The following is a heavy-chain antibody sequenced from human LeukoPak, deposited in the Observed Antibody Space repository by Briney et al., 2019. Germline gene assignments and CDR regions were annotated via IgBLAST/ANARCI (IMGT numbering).Heavy chain of an antibody. D-gene: IGHD3-10*01. CDR1: GFTFSSYG. CDR2: IWYDGSNK. CDR3: ARDREYWFDP. J-gene: IGHJ5*02. Sequence: GGSLRLSCAASGFTFSSYGMHWVRQAPGKGLGWVAAIWYDGSNKYYADSVKGRFTISRDNSKNTLYLQMNSLRAEDTAVYYCARDREYWFDPWGQGTLVTVSS. V-gene: IGHV3-33*01.